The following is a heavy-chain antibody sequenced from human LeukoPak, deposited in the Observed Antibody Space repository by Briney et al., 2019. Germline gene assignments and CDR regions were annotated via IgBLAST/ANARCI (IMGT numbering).Heavy chain of an antibody. CDR3: AKWISGSYYVDY. V-gene: IGHV3-23*01. CDR1: GFTLSSYA. J-gene: IGHJ4*02. Sequence: GGSLRLSCAASGFTLSSYAMSWVRQAPGKGLEWVSAISGSGGSTYYADSVKGRFTISRDNSKNTLYLQMNSLRAEDTAVYYCAKWISGSYYVDYWGQGTLVTVSS. CDR2: ISGSGGST. D-gene: IGHD1-26*01.